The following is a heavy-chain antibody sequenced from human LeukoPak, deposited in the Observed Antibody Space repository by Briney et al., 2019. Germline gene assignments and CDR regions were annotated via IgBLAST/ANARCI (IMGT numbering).Heavy chain of an antibody. V-gene: IGHV3-11*01. CDR3: AKLSCSSTSCSWHFDL. Sequence: GGSLRLSCAASGFTFSDYYMSWIRQAPGKGLEWVSYISSSGSTIYYADSVKGRFPISRDNAKNSLYLQMNSLRAEDTAVYYCAKLSCSSTSCSWHFDLWGRGTLLTVS. CDR1: GFTFSDYY. CDR2: ISSSGSTI. D-gene: IGHD2-2*01. J-gene: IGHJ2*01.